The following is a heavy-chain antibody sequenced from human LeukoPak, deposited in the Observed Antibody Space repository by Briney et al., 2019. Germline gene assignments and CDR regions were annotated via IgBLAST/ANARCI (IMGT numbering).Heavy chain of an antibody. Sequence: PGGSLRLSCAASAFTFSSYWMHWVRQAPGKGLVWVSHINSDGISTSYADSVKGRFTISRDNAKNTLYLQMNSLRAEDTAVYYCAKGGATVIDYWGQGTLVTVSS. D-gene: IGHD4-17*01. CDR3: AKGGATVIDY. CDR1: AFTFSSYW. CDR2: INSDGIST. J-gene: IGHJ4*02. V-gene: IGHV3-74*01.